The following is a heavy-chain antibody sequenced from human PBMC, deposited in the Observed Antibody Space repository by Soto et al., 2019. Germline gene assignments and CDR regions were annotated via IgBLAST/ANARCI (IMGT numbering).Heavy chain of an antibody. Sequence: SETLSLTCTVSGGSISSGGYYWSWIRQHPGKGLKWIGYIYYSGSTYYNPSLKSRVTISVDTSKNQFSLKLSSVTAADTAVYYCARARVYDSSGYYPYYFDYWGQGTLVTVSS. V-gene: IGHV4-31*03. CDR3: ARARVYDSSGYYPYYFDY. CDR2: IYYSGST. D-gene: IGHD3-22*01. CDR1: GGSISSGGYY. J-gene: IGHJ4*02.